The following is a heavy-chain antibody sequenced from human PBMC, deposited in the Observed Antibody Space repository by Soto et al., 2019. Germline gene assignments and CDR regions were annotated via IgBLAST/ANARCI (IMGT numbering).Heavy chain of an antibody. Sequence: SEPLSLTCTVSGGSISSGDYYWSWIRQPPGKGLEWIGYIYYSGSTYYNPSLKSRVTISVDTSKNQFSLKLSSVTAADTAVYYCARVSSYSSSAYYFDYWGQGTLVTVSS. CDR2: IYYSGST. CDR3: ARVSSYSSSAYYFDY. CDR1: GGSISSGDYY. V-gene: IGHV4-30-4*01. D-gene: IGHD6-6*01. J-gene: IGHJ4*02.